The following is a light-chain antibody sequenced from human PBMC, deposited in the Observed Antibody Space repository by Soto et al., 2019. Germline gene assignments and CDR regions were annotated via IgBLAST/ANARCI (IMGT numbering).Light chain of an antibody. Sequence: EIQMTHSPCSVSASVGDRVTLTCRASQGISSWLAWYQQKPGKAHKLLIYAASSLQSGVPSRFSGIGSGTDFTLTIRSLQPEDLATYYCQKANSFPPWTFGQGTKVDIK. CDR3: QKANSFPPWT. CDR2: AAS. V-gene: IGKV1-12*01. CDR1: QGISSW. J-gene: IGKJ1*01.